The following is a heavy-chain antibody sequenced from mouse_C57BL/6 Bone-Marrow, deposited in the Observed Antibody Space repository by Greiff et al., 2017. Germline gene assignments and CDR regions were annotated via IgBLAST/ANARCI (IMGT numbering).Heavy chain of an antibody. CDR1: GYAFSSYW. J-gene: IGHJ1*03. D-gene: IGHD1-1*01. CDR3: AREGTTVVAHWYFDV. Sequence: QVQLQQSGAELVKPGASVKISCKASGYAFSSYWMNWVKQRPGKGLEWIGQIYPGDGDTNYNGKFKGKAKLTADKSSSTAYMQLSSLTSEDSAVYFCAREGTTVVAHWYFDVWGTGTTVTVSS. V-gene: IGHV1-80*01. CDR2: IYPGDGDT.